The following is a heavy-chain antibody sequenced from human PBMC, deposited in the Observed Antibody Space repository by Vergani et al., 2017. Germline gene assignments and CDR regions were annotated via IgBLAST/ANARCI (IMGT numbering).Heavy chain of an antibody. Sequence: QVQLQESGPGLVKPSETLSLTCAVSGYSISSGYYWGWIRQPPGKGLEWIGSIYQSGSTYYNPSLKSRVTISVDTSKNQFSLKLSSVTAADTAVYYCARHFGSGSYSSHFDYWGQGTLVTVSS. CDR1: GYSISSGYY. J-gene: IGHJ4*02. D-gene: IGHD3-10*01. CDR2: IYQSGST. V-gene: IGHV4-38-2*01. CDR3: ARHFGSGSYSSHFDY.